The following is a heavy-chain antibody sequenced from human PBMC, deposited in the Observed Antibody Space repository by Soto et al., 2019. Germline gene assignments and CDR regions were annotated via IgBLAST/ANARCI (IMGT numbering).Heavy chain of an antibody. CDR2: ISFDGTYE. D-gene: IGHD3-9*01. V-gene: IGHV3-30*18. J-gene: IGHJ2*01. CDR3: AKGAYDIITGFPYYWYFDL. Sequence: QAQLVESRGGVVQPGGSLRLSCVASGFTLSRYGMHWVRQAPGKGLEWVAVISFDGTYEYYADSVRGIFIISRDNSKNTLYLRRNSLRPEYTAVYYCAKGAYDIITGFPYYWYFDLWGRGTLVTVSS. CDR1: GFTLSRYG.